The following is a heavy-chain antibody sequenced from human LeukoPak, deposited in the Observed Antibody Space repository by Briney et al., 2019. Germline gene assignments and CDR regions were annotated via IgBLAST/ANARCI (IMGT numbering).Heavy chain of an antibody. D-gene: IGHD1-1*01. J-gene: IGHJ5*02. CDR2: IYTSGST. Sequence: SQTLSLTCTVSGGSISSGSYYWSWIRQPAGKGLEWIGRIYTSGSTNYNPSLKSRVTISVDTSKNQFSLKLSPVTAADTAVYYCARSWRERTTKGNNWFDPWGQGTLVTVSS. CDR1: GGSISSGSYY. CDR3: ARSWRERTTKGNNWFDP. V-gene: IGHV4-61*02.